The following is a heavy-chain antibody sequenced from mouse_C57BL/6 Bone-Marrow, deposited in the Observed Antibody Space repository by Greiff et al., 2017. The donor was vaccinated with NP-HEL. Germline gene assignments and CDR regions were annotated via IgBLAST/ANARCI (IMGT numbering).Heavy chain of an antibody. Sequence: QVQLQQPGAELVKPGASVKLSCKASGYTFTSYWMQWVKQRPGQGLEWIGEIDPSDSYTNYNQKFKGKATLNVDTSSSTAYMQLISLTSADSAVYYCARRDYDSWFAYWGQGTLVTVSA. CDR1: GYTFTSYW. CDR2: IDPSDSYT. D-gene: IGHD2-4*01. V-gene: IGHV1-50*01. J-gene: IGHJ3*01. CDR3: ARRDYDSWFAY.